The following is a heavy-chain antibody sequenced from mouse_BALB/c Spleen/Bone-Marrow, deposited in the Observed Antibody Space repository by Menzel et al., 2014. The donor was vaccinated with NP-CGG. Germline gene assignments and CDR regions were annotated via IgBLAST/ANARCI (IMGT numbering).Heavy chain of an antibody. CDR3: ARHGSYDGGFAY. CDR1: GFTFTSYA. D-gene: IGHD1-1*02. CDR2: ISSGGSYT. J-gene: IGHJ3*01. V-gene: IGHV5-9-3*01. Sequence: EVQLVESGGGLVRPGGSLKLSCAASGFTFTSYAMSWVRQTPEKRLEWVATISSGGSYTYYPDSVKGRFTISRDNAKNALYLQMSSLRSEDTAMYYCARHGSYDGGFAYWGQGTLVTVSA.